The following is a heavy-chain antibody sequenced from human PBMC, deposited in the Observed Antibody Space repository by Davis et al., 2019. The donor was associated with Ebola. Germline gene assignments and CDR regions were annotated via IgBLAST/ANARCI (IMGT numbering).Heavy chain of an antibody. CDR2: IWYDGSNK. V-gene: IGHV3-33*01. CDR1: GFTFSSYG. CDR3: ARRAPYSYGYRWFDP. Sequence: PGGSLRLSCAASGFTFSSYGMHWVRQAPGKGLEWVAVIWYDGSNKYYADSVKGRFTISRDNSKNTLYLQMNSLRAEDTAVYYCARRAPYSYGYRWFDPWGQGTLVTVSS. J-gene: IGHJ5*02. D-gene: IGHD5-18*01.